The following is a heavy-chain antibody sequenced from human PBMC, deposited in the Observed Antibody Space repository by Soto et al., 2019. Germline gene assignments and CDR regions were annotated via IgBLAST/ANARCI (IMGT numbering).Heavy chain of an antibody. CDR3: AKVTKRAAAGRYEYYKYGMDV. V-gene: IGHV3-23*01. Sequence: GGSLRLSCAAAGFAFSTYAMTWVRQAPGKGLEWVSVIRGSGGSSYYAASVKGRFTISRDNSKNTLFLQMNGLRAEDTAVYYCAKVTKRAAAGRYEYYKYGMDVWGQGTTVTVSS. D-gene: IGHD6-13*01. CDR1: GFAFSTYA. CDR2: IRGSGGSS. J-gene: IGHJ6*02.